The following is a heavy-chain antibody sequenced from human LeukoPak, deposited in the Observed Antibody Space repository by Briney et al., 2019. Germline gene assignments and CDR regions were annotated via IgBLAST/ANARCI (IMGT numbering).Heavy chain of an antibody. CDR1: GYTFTSYA. CDR2: IDAGSGNT. J-gene: IGHJ5*02. Sequence: ASVKVSCKASGYTFTSYAVHWVRQAPGQRPEWMGWIDAGSGNTGCSQEFQGRVTITRDTSASTAYMELSSLTSEDTAVYYCAREFGEPPGFDPWGQGTLVTVS. CDR3: AREFGEPPGFDP. D-gene: IGHD3-10*01. V-gene: IGHV1-3*01.